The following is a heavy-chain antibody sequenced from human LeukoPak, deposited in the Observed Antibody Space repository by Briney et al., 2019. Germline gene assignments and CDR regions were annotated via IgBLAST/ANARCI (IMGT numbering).Heavy chain of an antibody. CDR2: ISYDGRNK. D-gene: IGHD6-13*01. CDR3: AKDLGSPEYYFDY. J-gene: IGHJ4*02. CDR1: GFTFSSYG. V-gene: IGHV3-30*18. Sequence: LPAGSLRLSCAASGFTFSSYGMHWVRQAPGKGLEWVAVISYDGRNKYYADSVKGRFTIYRDNSKNTLYLQMNSLRAEDTDVYYCAKDLGSPEYYFDYWGQGTLVTVSS.